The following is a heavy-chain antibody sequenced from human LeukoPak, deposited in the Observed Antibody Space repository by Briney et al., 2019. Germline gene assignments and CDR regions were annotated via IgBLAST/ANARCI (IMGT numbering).Heavy chain of an antibody. CDR2: IRSKGYGGTT. J-gene: IGHJ4*02. Sequence: GRSLRLSCSASGFTFGDHAMSWVRQAPGKGLEWVGFIRSKGYGGTTEYAASVEGRFSLSRDDSKSFVYLQMSSLKTEDTAVCYCTRVRSGNDFDYWGQGTLVTVSS. D-gene: IGHD3-10*01. CDR3: TRVRSGNDFDY. CDR1: GFTFGDHA. V-gene: IGHV3-49*04.